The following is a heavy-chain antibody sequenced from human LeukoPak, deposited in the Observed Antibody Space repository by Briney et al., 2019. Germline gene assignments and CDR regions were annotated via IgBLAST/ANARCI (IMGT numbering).Heavy chain of an antibody. D-gene: IGHD1-1*01. CDR2: ISASGGSS. CDR3: AKGNAAFDI. CDR1: EFTFSNYA. J-gene: IGHJ3*02. Sequence: GGSLRLSCAASEFTFSNYAMSWVRQAPGKGLEWVSSISASGGSSYYADSGKGRFTISRDNPKSTLYLQMNSLRVEDTAVYYCAKGNAAFDIWGQGTMVIVSS. V-gene: IGHV3-23*01.